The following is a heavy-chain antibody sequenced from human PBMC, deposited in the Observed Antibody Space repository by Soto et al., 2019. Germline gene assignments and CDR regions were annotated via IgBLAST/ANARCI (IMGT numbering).Heavy chain of an antibody. CDR3: ATSVLLWFAESLGPFDY. Sequence: SVKVSCKASGGTFSSYAISWVRQAPGQGLEWMGGIIPIFGTANYAQKFQGRVTITADESTSTAYMELSSLRSEDTAVYYCATSVLLWFAESLGPFDYWGQGTLVTVSS. D-gene: IGHD3-10*01. CDR2: IIPIFGTA. V-gene: IGHV1-69*13. J-gene: IGHJ4*02. CDR1: GGTFSSYA.